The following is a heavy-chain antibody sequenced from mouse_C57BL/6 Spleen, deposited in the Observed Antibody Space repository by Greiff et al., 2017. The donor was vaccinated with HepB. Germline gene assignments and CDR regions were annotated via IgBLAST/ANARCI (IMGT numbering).Heavy chain of an antibody. V-gene: IGHV1-26*01. CDR1: GYTFTDYY. J-gene: IGHJ3*01. CDR2: INPNNGGT. Sequence: VQLQQSGPELVKPGASVKISCKASGYTFTDYYMNWVKQSHGKSLEWIGDINPNNGGTSYNQKFKGKATLTVDKSSSTAYMELRSLTSEDSAVYYCARSNYYGSSPGWGQGTLVTVSA. CDR3: ARSNYYGSSPG. D-gene: IGHD1-1*01.